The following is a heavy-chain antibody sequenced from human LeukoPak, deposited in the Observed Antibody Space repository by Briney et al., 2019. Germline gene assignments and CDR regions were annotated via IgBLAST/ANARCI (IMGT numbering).Heavy chain of an antibody. CDR2: ISISGGST. Sequence: GGSLRLSCVASGFTFSNFAMSWVRQAPGKGLGWVSAISISGGSTYYAGSVKGRFTISRDNSKNTLYLQMNSLRAEDTALYYCAKGIKWELPFDYWGQGTLVTVSS. D-gene: IGHD1-26*01. CDR3: AKGIKWELPFDY. V-gene: IGHV3-23*01. CDR1: GFTFSNFA. J-gene: IGHJ4*02.